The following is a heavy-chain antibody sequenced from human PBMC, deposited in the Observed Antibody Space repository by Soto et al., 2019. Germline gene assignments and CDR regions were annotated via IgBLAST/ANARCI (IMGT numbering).Heavy chain of an antibody. CDR1: GGSISSYY. CDR2: IYYSGST. V-gene: IGHV4-59*01. D-gene: IGHD3-3*01. J-gene: IGHJ2*01. Sequence: SETLSLTCTVSGGSISSYYWSWIRQPPGKGLEWIGYIYYSGSTNYNPSLKSRVTISVDTSKNQFSLKLSSVTAADTAVYYCASRKRYDFWSGYHSSYWYFDLWGRGTLVTVSS. CDR3: ASRKRYDFWSGYHSSYWYFDL.